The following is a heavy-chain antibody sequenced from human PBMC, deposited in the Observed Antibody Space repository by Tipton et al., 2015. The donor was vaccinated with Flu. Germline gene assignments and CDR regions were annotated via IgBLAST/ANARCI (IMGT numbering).Heavy chain of an antibody. CDR2: INSDGSST. Sequence: SGFTFSSYWMHWVRQAPGKGLVWVSRINSDGSSTSYADSVKGRFTISRDNAKNTLYLQMNSLRAEDTAVYYCARDVYYYDSSGYSSWWFDPWGQGTLVTVSS. CDR1: GFTFSSYW. J-gene: IGHJ5*02. CDR3: ARDVYYYDSSGYSSWWFDP. D-gene: IGHD3-22*01. V-gene: IGHV3-74*01.